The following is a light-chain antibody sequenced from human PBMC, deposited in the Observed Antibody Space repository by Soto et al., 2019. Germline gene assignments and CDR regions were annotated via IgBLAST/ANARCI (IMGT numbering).Light chain of an antibody. CDR2: DAS. Sequence: EIVLTQSPATLSLSPGERATLSCRASQSVSSYLAWYQQKPGQAPRLLIYDASNRATGIPARFSGSGSRTDFTLTISSLEPEDFAVYYCQQRSNWPPGGFGPGTKVDIK. V-gene: IGKV3-11*01. CDR3: QQRSNWPPGG. J-gene: IGKJ3*01. CDR1: QSVSSY.